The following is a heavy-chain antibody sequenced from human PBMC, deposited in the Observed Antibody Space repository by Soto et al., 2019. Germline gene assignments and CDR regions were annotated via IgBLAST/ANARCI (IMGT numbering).Heavy chain of an antibody. CDR3: ARNSSSSYFDY. Sequence: PSETLSLTCAVSGSSITITYYWGWVRQPPGKGLEWIGSIHHSGSVFESGSTHYNPSFKSRVTISADTSKNQFSLKLTSVTAADTAVYFCARNSSSSYFDYWGQGTLVTAPQ. J-gene: IGHJ4*02. V-gene: IGHV4-38-2*01. D-gene: IGHD6-13*01. CDR2: IHHSGSVFESGST. CDR1: GSSITITYY.